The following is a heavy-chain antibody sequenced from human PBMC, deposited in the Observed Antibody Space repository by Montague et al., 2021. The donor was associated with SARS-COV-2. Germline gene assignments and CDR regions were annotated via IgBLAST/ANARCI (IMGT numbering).Heavy chain of an antibody. CDR1: GGSITGFS. J-gene: IGHJ4*02. CDR3: ARTPIRPLSLDS. D-gene: IGHD6-6*01. V-gene: IGHV4-4*07. Sequence: SETLSLTCAVSGGSITGFSWSWVRQPAGKGLEWIGRVTTSGTTNYSPSLRSRVTMSVDTSKNQFSLNLNSVTAADTAIYYCARTPIRPLSLDSWGQGTLATVSS. CDR2: VTTSGTT.